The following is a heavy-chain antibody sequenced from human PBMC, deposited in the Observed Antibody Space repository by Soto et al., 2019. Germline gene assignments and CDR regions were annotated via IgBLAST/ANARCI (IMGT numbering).Heavy chain of an antibody. CDR3: ARDGGKGAPGTLDY. CDR2: IPYDGSNK. CDR1: GFNFNTYS. J-gene: IGHJ4*02. Sequence: GGSLRLSCAASGFNFNTYSMQWVRQAPGKGLEWVTVIPYDGSNKFYADSVKGRFTVSRDNTKNTLYLQMNSLRLDDTAVYYCARDGGKGAPGTLDYWGQGTLVTVSS. D-gene: IGHD6-13*01. V-gene: IGHV3-30-3*01.